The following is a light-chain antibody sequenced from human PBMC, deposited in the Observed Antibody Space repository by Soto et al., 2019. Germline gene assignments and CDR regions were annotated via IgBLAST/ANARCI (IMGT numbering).Light chain of an antibody. V-gene: IGLV2-11*01. J-gene: IGLJ3*02. Sequence: QSALTQPHSVSGSPGQSVSISCTGTSSDVGGYNSVSWYQQHPGRAPKVMIYDVNKRPSGVPDRFSGSKSGITASLTISGLQAEDEADYYCCSFAANYRVFGGGTKLT. CDR1: SSDVGGYNS. CDR2: DVN. CDR3: CSFAANYRV.